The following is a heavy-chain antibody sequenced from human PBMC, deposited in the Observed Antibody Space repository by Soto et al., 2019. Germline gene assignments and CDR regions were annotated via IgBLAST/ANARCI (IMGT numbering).Heavy chain of an antibody. CDR3: ARGADPFNFERGGYTDPFDH. V-gene: IGHV3-30*04. Sequence: QVQLVESGGGVVQSGTSLRLSCAASGFTFSNFPIHWVRQPPNKGLQWVAVISFDGKNSYDADSVRGRFTLSRDNSKNMVYLQMNSLGVEDTAVYFCARGADPFNFERGGYTDPFDHWGQGTLVTVSP. D-gene: IGHD6-25*01. CDR1: GFTFSNFP. J-gene: IGHJ4*02. CDR2: ISFDGKNS.